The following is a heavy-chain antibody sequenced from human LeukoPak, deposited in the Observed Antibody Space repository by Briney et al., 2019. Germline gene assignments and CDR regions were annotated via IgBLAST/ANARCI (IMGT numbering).Heavy chain of an antibody. Sequence: PSETLSLTCTVSGGSISSSSYYWGWIRQPPGKGLEWIGSAYYSGSTYHNPSLKSRVTISVDTSKNQFSLKLSSVTAADTAVYYCARAAQMAGFDYWGQGTPVTVSS. CDR2: AYYSGST. V-gene: IGHV4-39*07. J-gene: IGHJ4*02. D-gene: IGHD5-24*01. CDR1: GGSISSSSYY. CDR3: ARAAQMAGFDY.